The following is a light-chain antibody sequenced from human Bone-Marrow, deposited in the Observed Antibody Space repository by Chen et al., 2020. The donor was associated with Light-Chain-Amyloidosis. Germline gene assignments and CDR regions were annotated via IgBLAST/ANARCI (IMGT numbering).Light chain of an antibody. CDR3: QQYGTSPLT. CDR2: GSS. V-gene: IGKV3-20*01. J-gene: IGKJ4*01. CDR1: QTISSNY. Sequence: EIVLPQSPCTLSLSPGEGANLSCRASQTISSNYLTWYQQTFGQAPRLLIYGSSSRATGIPDRFTGSGSGTDFTLTINRLEPEDFAMYYCQQYGTSPLTFGGGTKVEIK.